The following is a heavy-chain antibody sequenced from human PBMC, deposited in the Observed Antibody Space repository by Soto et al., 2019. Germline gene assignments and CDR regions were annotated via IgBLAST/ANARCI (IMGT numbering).Heavy chain of an antibody. CDR1: GYTFTSYG. D-gene: IGHD1-1*01. CDR2: ISAYNGNT. V-gene: IGHV1-18*01. Sequence: QVQLVQSGAEVKKPGASVKVSCKASGYTFTSYGISWVRQAPGQGLEWMGWISAYNGNTNYAQKLQGRVTMTTDTSTSSAYMELRGLRSDDTAVYYCAREQTGILYYYYGMDVWGQGTTLTVSS. J-gene: IGHJ6*02. CDR3: AREQTGILYYYYGMDV.